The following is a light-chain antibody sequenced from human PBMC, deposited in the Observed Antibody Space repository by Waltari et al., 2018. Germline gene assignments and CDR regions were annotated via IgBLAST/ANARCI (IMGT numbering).Light chain of an antibody. CDR1: QSVSGA. CDR2: GAS. V-gene: IGKV3-20*01. J-gene: IGKJ2*03. Sequence: TQSPDTRALSPGERATPSCRASQSVSGALAWYRQKPGQAPRLLIYGASSRANGIPDRFSGSGSGTEFTLTISSLEPEDFAVYYCQKYDNSPHSFGQGTKVEIK. CDR3: QKYDNSPHS.